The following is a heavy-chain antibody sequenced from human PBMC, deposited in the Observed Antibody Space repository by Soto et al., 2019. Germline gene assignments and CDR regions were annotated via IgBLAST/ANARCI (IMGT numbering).Heavy chain of an antibody. Sequence: SETLSLTCIVSNGSISNFYWTWIRQPPGKGLEWIGFVSYSGSTNYNPSLKSRVTISLHTSKNQFSLKLTSVTAADTAVYYCARAPRDAIPDCWGQGTLVTVSS. CDR1: NGSISNFY. V-gene: IGHV4-59*01. CDR2: VSYSGST. J-gene: IGHJ4*02. CDR3: ARAPRDAIPDC.